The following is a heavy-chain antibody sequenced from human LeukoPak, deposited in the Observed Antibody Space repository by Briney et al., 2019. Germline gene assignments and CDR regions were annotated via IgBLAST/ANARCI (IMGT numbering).Heavy chain of an antibody. CDR2: ISGSGGST. Sequence: QPGGSLRLSCAASGFTFSSYAMSWVRQAPGKGLEWVSAISGSGGSTYYADSVKGRFTISRDNSKNTLYLQMNSLRAEDTAVYYCAKDRLRDCSSTSCLNDAFDIWGQGTMVTVSS. CDR1: GFTFSSYA. V-gene: IGHV3-23*01. CDR3: AKDRLRDCSSTSCLNDAFDI. J-gene: IGHJ3*02. D-gene: IGHD2-2*01.